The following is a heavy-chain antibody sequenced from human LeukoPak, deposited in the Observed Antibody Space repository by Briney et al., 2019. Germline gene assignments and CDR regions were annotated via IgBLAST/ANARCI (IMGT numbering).Heavy chain of an antibody. CDR1: GYTFTSYD. V-gene: IGHV1-8*01. CDR2: MNPNDGNT. J-gene: IGHJ6*03. CDR3: ARGVDYDILTGYYISYYYYYMDV. D-gene: IGHD3-9*01. Sequence: GASVKVSCKASGYTFTSYDINWVRQATGQGLEGMGWMNPNDGNTVYAQKFQGRVTMTRNTSISTAYMELSSLRSEDTAVYYCARGVDYDILTGYYISYYYYYMDVWGKGTTVTISS.